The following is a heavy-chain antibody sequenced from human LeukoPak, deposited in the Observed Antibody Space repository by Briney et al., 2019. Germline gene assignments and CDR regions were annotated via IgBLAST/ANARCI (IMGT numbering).Heavy chain of an antibody. CDR2: ISAYNGNT. Sequence: GASVKVSCKASGYTFTSYGISWVRQAPGQGLEWKGWISAYNGNTNYAQKLQGRVTMTTDTSTSTAYMELRSLRSDDTAVYYCARDYDPIVGATGYFDYWGQGTLVTVSS. D-gene: IGHD1-26*01. CDR1: GYTFTSYG. CDR3: ARDYDPIVGATGYFDY. J-gene: IGHJ4*02. V-gene: IGHV1-18*01.